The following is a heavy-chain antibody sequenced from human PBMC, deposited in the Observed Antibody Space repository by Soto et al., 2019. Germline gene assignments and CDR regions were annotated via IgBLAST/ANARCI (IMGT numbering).Heavy chain of an antibody. J-gene: IGHJ4*02. CDR2: IYYSGST. D-gene: IGHD2-15*01. Sequence: SETLSLTCSVSGGSISSYYWSWVRQPPGKGLEWIGYIYYSGSTNYNPSLRSRVTISIDTSKNQFSLKLDSVTTADTAVYYCGKTPAVAGYWGQGTLVTVSS. V-gene: IGHV4-59*01. CDR3: GKTPAVAGY. CDR1: GGSISSYY.